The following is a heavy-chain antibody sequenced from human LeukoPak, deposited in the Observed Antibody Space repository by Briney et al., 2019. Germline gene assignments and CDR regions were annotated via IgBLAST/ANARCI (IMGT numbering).Heavy chain of an antibody. D-gene: IGHD6-6*01. CDR2: IKQDGSEK. CDR3: ARDLRVVAVGIAAPKGY. Sequence: PGGSLRLSCAASGFTFSSYWMSWVRQAPGKGREWVANIKQDGSEKYYVDSVKGRFTISRDNAKNSLYLQMNSLRAEDTAVYYCARDLRVVAVGIAAPKGYWGQGTLVTVSS. CDR1: GFTFSSYW. J-gene: IGHJ4*02. V-gene: IGHV3-7*01.